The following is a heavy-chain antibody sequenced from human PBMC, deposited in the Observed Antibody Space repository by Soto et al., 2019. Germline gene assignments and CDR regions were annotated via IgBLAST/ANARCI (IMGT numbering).Heavy chain of an antibody. J-gene: IGHJ6*02. D-gene: IGHD6-19*01. V-gene: IGHV3-30*18. CDR2: ISYDGRNK. Sequence: LSLSCAASGFTFSSYGMHWVRQAPGKGLEWVAVISYDGRNKYYADSVKGRFTISRDNSKNTLYLQMSSLRAEDTAVYYCVKDGSSGWPYYYGMDVWGQGTTVTVSS. CDR1: GFTFSSYG. CDR3: VKDGSSGWPYYYGMDV.